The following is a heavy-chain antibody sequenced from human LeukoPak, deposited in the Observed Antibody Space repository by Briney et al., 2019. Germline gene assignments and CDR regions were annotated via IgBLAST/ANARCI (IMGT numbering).Heavy chain of an antibody. J-gene: IGHJ4*02. D-gene: IGHD5-18*01. V-gene: IGHV3-7*01. CDR1: GFTFSSYA. CDR2: IKQDGSEK. CDR3: ARARYSDY. Sequence: GGSLRLSCAASGFTFSSYAMHWVRQAPGKGLEWVANIKQDGSEKNYVDSVKGRFTISRDNAKNSLYLQMNSLRDEDTAVYYCARARYSDYWGQGTLVTVSS.